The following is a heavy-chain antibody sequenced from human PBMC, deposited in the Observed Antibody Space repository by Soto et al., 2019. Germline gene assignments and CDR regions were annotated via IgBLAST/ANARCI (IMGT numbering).Heavy chain of an antibody. V-gene: IGHV3-23*01. CDR3: RQSSSSRPDFAYRMDV. J-gene: IGHJ6*02. D-gene: IGHD6-6*01. Sequence: EVQLLESGGGLVQPGGSLRLSCAASGFTFSDHAMSWVRQAPGKGLEWVSAIGGSAFSGTTHYADSVKGRFTISRDKYRSTLFLQMNSLRAEDTAHYFCRQSSSSRPDFAYRMDVWGQGTTVTVSS. CDR1: GFTFSDHA. CDR2: IGGSAFSGTT.